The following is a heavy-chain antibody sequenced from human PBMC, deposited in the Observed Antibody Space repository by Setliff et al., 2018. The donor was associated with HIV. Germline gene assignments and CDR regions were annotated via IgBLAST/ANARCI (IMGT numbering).Heavy chain of an antibody. V-gene: IGHV1-69-2*01. J-gene: IGHJ4*02. CDR2: VDPENGKT. CDR1: GSAFTSYY. Sequence: ASVKVSCKAFGSAFTSYYIHWVQQAPGKGLEWMGRVDPENGKTMYTEKFQGRVSITEDRSTDTVYMELRGLRPDDTAIYYCTTDPRAYWGQVTLVTVSS. CDR3: TTDPRAY.